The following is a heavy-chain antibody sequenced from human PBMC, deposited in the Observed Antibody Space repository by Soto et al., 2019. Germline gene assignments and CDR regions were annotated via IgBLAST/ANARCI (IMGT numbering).Heavy chain of an antibody. D-gene: IGHD6-6*01. V-gene: IGHV5-51*01. CDR2: IYPGDSNI. J-gene: IGHJ4*02. Sequence: VDSLKISGKGSGYSFSSHWIGWVRQMPGKGLEWMGIIYPGDSNIRYSPSFEGQIDMSANRSINTAYLRLSSLKASDTATYYCARHLDEYSSASGFDYWGQGTLVTVYS. CDR1: GYSFSSHW. CDR3: ARHLDEYSSASGFDY.